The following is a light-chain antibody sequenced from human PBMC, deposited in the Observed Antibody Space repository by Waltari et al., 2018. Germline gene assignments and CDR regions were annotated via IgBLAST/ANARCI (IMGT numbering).Light chain of an antibody. CDR2: DAS. J-gene: IGKJ4*01. V-gene: IGKV3-11*01. CDR1: QTLTTS. CDR3: QQRTNWPLT. Sequence: EIVLTQSPGTLSLSPGERATLSCRASQTLTTSLAWYQQRPGQAPRLLIYDASKRATGIPARFSGGGSGTDFSLTISSLEPEDFAVYYCQQRTNWPLTFGGGTKVEIK.